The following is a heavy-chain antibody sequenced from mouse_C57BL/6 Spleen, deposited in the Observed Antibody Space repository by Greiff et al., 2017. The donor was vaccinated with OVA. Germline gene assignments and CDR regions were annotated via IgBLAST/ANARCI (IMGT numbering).Heavy chain of an antibody. CDR1: EYAFTNYL. Sequence: VQLQQSGAELVRPGTSVKVSCKASEYAFTNYLIEWVKQRPGQGLEWIGVINPGSGGTNYTEKFKGKATLTADTSSSTAYMQLSSLTSEDSAVYFCARRGGYSWGQGTLVTVSA. J-gene: IGHJ3*01. CDR3: ARRGGYS. V-gene: IGHV1-54*01. D-gene: IGHD2-3*01. CDR2: INPGSGGT.